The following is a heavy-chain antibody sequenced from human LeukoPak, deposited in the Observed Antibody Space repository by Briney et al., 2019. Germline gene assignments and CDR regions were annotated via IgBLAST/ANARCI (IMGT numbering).Heavy chain of an antibody. CDR3: ARDTRYYDSSGYYWLDH. J-gene: IGHJ5*02. D-gene: IGHD3-22*01. CDR1: GFTFSSYG. Sequence: GGSLRLSCAASGFTFSSYGMHWVRQAPGKGLEWVALIWYDGSTKYYADSVKGRFTISRDNSKNTLYLQMNSLRAEDTAVYYCARDTRYYDSSGYYWLDHWGQGTLATVSS. CDR2: IWYDGSTK. V-gene: IGHV3-33*01.